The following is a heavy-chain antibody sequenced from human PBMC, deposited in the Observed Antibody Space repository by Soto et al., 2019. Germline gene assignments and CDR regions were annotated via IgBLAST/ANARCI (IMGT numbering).Heavy chain of an antibody. CDR2: IYSGGST. V-gene: IGHV3-66*01. D-gene: IGHD6-13*01. CDR1: GFTVSSNY. CDR3: ARGPGSSWPKTFDY. J-gene: IGHJ4*02. Sequence: GSLRLSCAASGFTVSSNYMSWVRQAPGKGLEWVSVIYSGGSTYYADSVKGRFTISRDNSKNTLYLQMNSLRAEDTAVYYCARGPGSSWPKTFDYWGQGTLVTVS.